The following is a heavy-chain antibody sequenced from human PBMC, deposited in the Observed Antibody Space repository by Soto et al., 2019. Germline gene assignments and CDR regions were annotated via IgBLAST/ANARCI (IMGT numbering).Heavy chain of an antibody. V-gene: IGHV2-26*01. Sequence: GSGPTLVNPTETPTLTCTVSGFSLSNGKLGVSWIRQPPGKALEWLAHIFSNVEKSYRTSLRSRLTISEDTSKSQVVLTMTNVDPVDTATYYCARILFGRSVAGGYFYMDVWGKGTTVTVSS. D-gene: IGHD6-19*01. CDR3: ARILFGRSVAGGYFYMDV. J-gene: IGHJ6*03. CDR1: GFSLSNGKLG. CDR2: IFSNVEK.